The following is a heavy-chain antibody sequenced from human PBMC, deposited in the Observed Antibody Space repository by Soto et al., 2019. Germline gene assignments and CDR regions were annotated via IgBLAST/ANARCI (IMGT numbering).Heavy chain of an antibody. CDR3: VGEGFGDYGDN. D-gene: IGHD4-17*01. Sequence: EVHLVESGGGLVKPGGSLRLSCAASGFAFGSFTMTWVRQAPGKGLEWVSLISSGSGFIYYADSVKGRFTISRDNAESALYLQINRLRAEDTAVYYFVGEGFGDYGDNWGQGTLVTVSS. CDR1: GFAFGSFT. V-gene: IGHV3-21*01. J-gene: IGHJ4*02. CDR2: ISSGSGFI.